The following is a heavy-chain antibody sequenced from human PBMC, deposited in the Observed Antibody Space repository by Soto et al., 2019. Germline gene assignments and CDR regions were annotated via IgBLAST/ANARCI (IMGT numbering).Heavy chain of an antibody. CDR1: GYAFTDYY. CDR3: AGDPDSHYNDSHASSYP. D-gene: IGHD4-4*01. CDR2: INPNIGII. V-gene: IGHV1-2*02. Sequence: ASVKVSCKASGYAFTDYYMHWVRQAPGQGLEWMGRINPNIGIINYAQKFQGRVTISADKFTGTAYMELTGLRSDDTAVYYCAGDPDSHYNDSHASSYPWGQGTLVTVSS. J-gene: IGHJ5*02.